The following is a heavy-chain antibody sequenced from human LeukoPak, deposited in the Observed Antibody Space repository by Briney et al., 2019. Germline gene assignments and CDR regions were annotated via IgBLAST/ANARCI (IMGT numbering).Heavy chain of an antibody. CDR1: GFTFSSYW. D-gene: IGHD3-10*01. CDR3: ARDTYYYGSGSPGWFDP. CDR2: IKQDGSEK. V-gene: IGHV3-7*01. J-gene: IGHJ5*02. Sequence: PGGSLRLSCAASGFTFSSYWMSWVRQAPGKGLEWVANIKQDGSEKYYVDPVKGRFTISRDNAKNSLYLQMNSLRAEDTAVYYCARDTYYYGSGSPGWFDPWGQGTLVTVSS.